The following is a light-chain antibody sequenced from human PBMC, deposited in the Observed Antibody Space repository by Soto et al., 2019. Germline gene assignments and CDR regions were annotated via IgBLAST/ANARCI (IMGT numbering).Light chain of an antibody. Sequence: PAAMYASVGGRVPISCRASEDINSRLAWYQQKPGKAPKLLIYAASTWQSGVPSRFSGSGSGTEFTLTISSLQPEDFATYYSQQSNSYPITFGQGTRLETK. CDR2: AAS. CDR3: QQSNSYPIT. V-gene: IGKV1-12*01. J-gene: IGKJ5*01. CDR1: EDINSR.